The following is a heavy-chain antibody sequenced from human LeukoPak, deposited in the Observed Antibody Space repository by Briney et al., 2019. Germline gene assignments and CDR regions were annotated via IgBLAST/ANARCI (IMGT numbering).Heavy chain of an antibody. CDR2: ISSSSSTI. V-gene: IGHV3-48*04. CDR1: GFTFSSYS. J-gene: IGHJ4*02. CDR3: ARINAVGYSSGRFFDY. Sequence: GGSLRLSCAASGFTFSSYSMNWVRQAPGEGLEWVSYISSSSSTIYYADSVKARFTISRDNAKNSLYLQMNSLRAEDTAVYYCARINAVGYSSGRFFDYWGQGTLVTVSS. D-gene: IGHD6-19*01.